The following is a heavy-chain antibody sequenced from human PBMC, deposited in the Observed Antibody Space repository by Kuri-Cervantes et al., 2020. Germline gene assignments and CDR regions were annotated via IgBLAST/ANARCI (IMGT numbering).Heavy chain of an antibody. V-gene: IGHV3-23*01. CDR1: GFTFSSYG. CDR2: ISGSGGST. J-gene: IGHJ6*03. D-gene: IGHD2-2*01. CDR3: AKRARVVPAAAVYYYYMDV. Sequence: GGSLRLSCAASGFTFSSYGMHWVRQAPGKGLEWVSAISGSGGSTYYADSVKGRFTISRDNSKNTLYLQMNSLRAEDTAVYYCAKRARVVPAAAVYYYYMDVWGKGTTVTVSS.